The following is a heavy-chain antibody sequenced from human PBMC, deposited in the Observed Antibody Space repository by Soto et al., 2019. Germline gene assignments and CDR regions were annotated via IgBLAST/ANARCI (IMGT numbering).Heavy chain of an antibody. CDR2: IYPGDSDT. D-gene: IGHD6-13*01. Sequence: GESLKISCKGSGYSFTSYWIGWVRQMPGKGLEWMGIIYPGDSDTRYSPSFQGQVTISADKSISTAYLQWSSLKASETAMYYCARPVQSSSWYGGAFDIWGQGTMVTVSS. CDR1: GYSFTSYW. J-gene: IGHJ3*02. CDR3: ARPVQSSSWYGGAFDI. V-gene: IGHV5-51*01.